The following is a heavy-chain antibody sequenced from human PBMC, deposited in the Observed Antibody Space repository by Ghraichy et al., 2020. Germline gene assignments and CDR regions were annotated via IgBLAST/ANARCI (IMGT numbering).Heavy chain of an antibody. V-gene: IGHV3-23*01. CDR2: ISGSGGST. D-gene: IGHD6-6*01. CDR3: AKAPYGSLALPPDYYYYGMDF. CDR1: GFTFSSYA. J-gene: IGHJ6*02. Sequence: GGSLRLSCAASGFTFSSYAMSWVRQAPGKGLEWVSAISGSGGSTYYADSVKGRFTISRDNSKNTLYLQMNSLRAEDTAVYYCAKAPYGSLALPPDYYYYGMDFWGQGTPVTVSS.